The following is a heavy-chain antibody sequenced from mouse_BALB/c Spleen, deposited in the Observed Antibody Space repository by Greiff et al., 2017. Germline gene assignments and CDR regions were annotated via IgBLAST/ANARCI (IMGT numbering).Heavy chain of an antibody. J-gene: IGHJ4*01. V-gene: IGHV5-6-5*01. D-gene: IGHD2-10*02. CDR2: ISSGGST. Sequence: EVQLVESGGGLVKPGGSLKLSCAASGFTFSSYAMSWVRQTPEKRLEWVASISSGGSTYYPDSVKGRFTISRDNARNILYLQMSSLRSEDTAMYYCARVRYGGDAMDYWGQGTSVTVSS. CDR1: GFTFSSYA. CDR3: ARVRYGGDAMDY.